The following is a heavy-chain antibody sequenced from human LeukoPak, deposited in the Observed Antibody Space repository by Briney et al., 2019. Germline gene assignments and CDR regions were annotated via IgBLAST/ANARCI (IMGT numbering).Heavy chain of an antibody. CDR1: GFTFSSYG. CDR3: AKGRGAFDI. Sequence: GGSLRLSCVASGFTFSSYGMHWVRQAPGKELEWVAVISNDGSNKYYADSVKGRFTISRDNSKNTLYLQMNSLRAEDTAVYYCAKGRGAFDIWGQGTMVTVSS. J-gene: IGHJ3*02. V-gene: IGHV3-30*18. CDR2: ISNDGSNK. D-gene: IGHD3-10*01.